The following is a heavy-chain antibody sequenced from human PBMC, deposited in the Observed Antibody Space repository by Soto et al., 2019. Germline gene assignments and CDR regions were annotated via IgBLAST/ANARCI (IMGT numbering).Heavy chain of an antibody. CDR3: TRHDAVPVIRHGMAV. CDR1: GYTFTSYY. Sequence: GTSVKVSCKASGYTFTSYYMHWVRQAPGQGLEWMGIINPSGGSTSYAQKFQGRVTMTRDTSRNQFSLELRSATDADTAVYYCTRHDAVPVIRHGMAVWGQGTTVTVSS. CDR2: INPSGGST. J-gene: IGHJ6*02. V-gene: IGHV1-46*01.